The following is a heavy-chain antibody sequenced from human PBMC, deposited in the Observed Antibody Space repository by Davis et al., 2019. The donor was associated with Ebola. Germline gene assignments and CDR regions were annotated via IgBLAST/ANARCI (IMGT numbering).Heavy chain of an antibody. V-gene: IGHV1-18*01. CDR2: TSAYNGNT. D-gene: IGHD3-3*01. CDR1: GGTFSSYT. Sequence: AASVKVSCKASGGTFSSYTISWVRQAPGQGLEWMGWTSAYNGNTNYAQKLQGRVTMTTDTSTSTAYMELRSLRSDDTAVYYCARDNFWSGYHHYGMDVWGKGTTVTVSS. CDR3: ARDNFWSGYHHYGMDV. J-gene: IGHJ6*04.